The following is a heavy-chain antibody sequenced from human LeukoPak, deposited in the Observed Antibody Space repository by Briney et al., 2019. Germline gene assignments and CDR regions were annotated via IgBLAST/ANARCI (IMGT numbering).Heavy chain of an antibody. D-gene: IGHD2-15*01. CDR3: ARLMFFYCSGGSCYYAFDI. J-gene: IGHJ3*02. V-gene: IGHV4-59*08. Sequence: SETLSLTCTVSGGSISSYYWSWLRQPPGKGLEWIGYIYYSGSTNYNPSLKSRVTISVDTSKNQFSLKLSSVTAADTAVYYCARLMFFYCSGGSCYYAFDIWGQGTMVTVSS. CDR2: IYYSGST. CDR1: GGSISSYY.